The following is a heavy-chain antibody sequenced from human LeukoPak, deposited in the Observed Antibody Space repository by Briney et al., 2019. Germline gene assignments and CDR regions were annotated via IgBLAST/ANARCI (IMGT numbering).Heavy chain of an antibody. D-gene: IGHD5-18*01. V-gene: IGHV3-23*01. CDR3: ARGGGYSYGSFDY. CDR1: GFTFSNHG. CDR2: ISPRGGGT. J-gene: IGHJ4*02. Sequence: GGSLRLSCAASGFTFSNHGMNWVRQAPGKGLEWLSGISPRGGGTYYADSVKGRFTISRDNAKNTLYLQMNSLRAEDTAVYYCARGGGYSYGSFDYWGQGTLVTVSS.